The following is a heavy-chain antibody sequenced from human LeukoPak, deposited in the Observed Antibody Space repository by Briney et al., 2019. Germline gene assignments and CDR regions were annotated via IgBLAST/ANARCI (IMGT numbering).Heavy chain of an antibody. V-gene: IGHV4-39*01. J-gene: IGHJ4*02. CDR1: GDSIGSSNNY. CDR2: IFYSGST. D-gene: IGHD6-13*01. CDR3: ARRGITYSSSFFAY. Sequence: SETLSLTCTVSGDSIGSSNNYWAWVRQPPGKGLEWLGSIFYSGSTYYNPSLKSRVTISVDTSKNQFSLNLYSVTAADAATYYCARRGITYSSSFFAYWGQGTLVTVSS.